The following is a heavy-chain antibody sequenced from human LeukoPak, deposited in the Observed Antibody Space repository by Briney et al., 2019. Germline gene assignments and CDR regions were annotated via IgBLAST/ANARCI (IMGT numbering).Heavy chain of an antibody. CDR3: ARRRYYDGSGYLE. D-gene: IGHD3-22*01. V-gene: IGHV4-39*01. CDR2: IYYSGRT. CDR1: GDSVSRSDSY. Sequence: PSETLSLTCSVSGDSVSRSDSYWDWIRQPPGKGLVWIGTIYYSGRTYYSPSLKSRVTMSVDPSNNQFSLNLRSVTAADTALYYCARRRYYDGSGYLEWGQGTLLSVSS. J-gene: IGHJ1*01.